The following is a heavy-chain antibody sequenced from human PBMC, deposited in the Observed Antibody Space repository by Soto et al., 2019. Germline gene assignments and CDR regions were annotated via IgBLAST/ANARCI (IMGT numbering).Heavy chain of an antibody. CDR3: VRTSLVVAAATREDY. D-gene: IGHD2-15*01. CDR2: INSDGSST. Sequence: EVQLVESGGGLVQPGGSLRLSCAASGFTFSSYWMHWFRQAPGKGLVWVSRINSDGSSTSYADSVKGRFTISRDNAKNTLYLHMNSLRAEDTAVYYCVRTSLVVAAATREDYWGQGTLVTVSS. J-gene: IGHJ4*02. CDR1: GFTFSSYW. V-gene: IGHV3-74*01.